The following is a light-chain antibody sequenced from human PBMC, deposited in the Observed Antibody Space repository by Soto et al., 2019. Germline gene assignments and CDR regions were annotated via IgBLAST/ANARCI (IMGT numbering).Light chain of an antibody. J-gene: IGKJ3*01. CDR2: AAS. CDR1: QGVSNY. CDR3: LQYFTYPFT. V-gene: IGKV1-8*01. Sequence: AIRMTQSPSSFSASTGDRVTITCRASQGVSNYLAWYQQRPGKAPKLLIYAASTLQTGVPSTFSGSGSGTDFTLTISRLQSDDFATYSCLQYFTYPFTFGPGTKVDI.